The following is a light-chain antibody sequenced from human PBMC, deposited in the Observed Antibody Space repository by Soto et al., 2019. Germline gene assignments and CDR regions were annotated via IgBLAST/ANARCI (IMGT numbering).Light chain of an antibody. V-gene: IGKV1-5*03. CDR1: QSISNW. CDR2: KAS. J-gene: IGKJ1*01. Sequence: DIQMTQSPFTLSASVGDRVTITCRASQSISNWLAWYQQKPGKAPKLLIYKASSLESGVPSRFSGSGSGTEFTLTISCLQPDDFATYYCQQYDSYSRTFGQGTKVEIK. CDR3: QQYDSYSRT.